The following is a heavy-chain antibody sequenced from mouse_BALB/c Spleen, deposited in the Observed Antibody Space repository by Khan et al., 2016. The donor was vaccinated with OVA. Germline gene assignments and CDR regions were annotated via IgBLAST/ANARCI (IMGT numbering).Heavy chain of an antibody. CDR2: INPHIGET. Sequence: VQLQQSGPELVKPGASVKISCKASGYSFTGYFMNWVMQSHGKRLEWIGRINPHIGETFYNQKFKHKATLTVDESSSTAHMELRSLASEDSAVYYCARKNGSDFDYWGQGTTLTVSS. CDR3: ARKNGSDFDY. D-gene: IGHD1-1*01. V-gene: IGHV1-20*02. CDR1: GYSFTGYF. J-gene: IGHJ2*01.